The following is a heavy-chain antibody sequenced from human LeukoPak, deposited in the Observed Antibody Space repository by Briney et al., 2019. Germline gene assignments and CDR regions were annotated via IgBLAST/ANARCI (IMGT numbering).Heavy chain of an antibody. J-gene: IGHJ6*03. Sequence: SETLSLTCTVSGGSIRSYWSWIRQPAGKGLEWIGRIYGSGSTDYNPSLKSRVTMSIDTSKNQFSLNLISVTAADTAVYYCARDQGSWYGGSYYYYYMDDWGKGTTVTISS. V-gene: IGHV4-4*07. D-gene: IGHD6-13*01. CDR1: GGSIRSY. CDR3: ARDQGSWYGGSYYYYYMDD. CDR2: IYGSGST.